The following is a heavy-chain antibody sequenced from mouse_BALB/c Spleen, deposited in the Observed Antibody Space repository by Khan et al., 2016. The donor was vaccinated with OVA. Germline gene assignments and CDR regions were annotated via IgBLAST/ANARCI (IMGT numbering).Heavy chain of an antibody. CDR3: ARQPYYHYYILDY. CDR2: IWRDGST. J-gene: IGHJ4*01. Sequence: QVQLQESGPGLVAPSQTLSITCTTSGFSLTNYGIHWVRQTPGKGLEWLVVIWRDGSTTNYSAINSRLSISKDNSKSQVVLKMNSLQTDDTAMYYYARQPYYHYYILDYWGQGTTVTVSS. V-gene: IGHV2-6-1*01. CDR1: GFSLTNYG. D-gene: IGHD2-10*01.